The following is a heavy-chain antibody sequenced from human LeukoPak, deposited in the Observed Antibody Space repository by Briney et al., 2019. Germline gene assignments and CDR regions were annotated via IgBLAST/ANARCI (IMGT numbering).Heavy chain of an antibody. Sequence: ASVKVSFKASGYTFTSYGISWVRQAPGQGLEWMGWISAYNGNTNYAQKLQGRVTMTTDTSTSTAYMELRSLRSDDTAVYYCARDRGPLGYCSGGSCYSAGWFDPWGQGTLVTVSS. CDR1: GYTFTSYG. J-gene: IGHJ5*02. D-gene: IGHD2-15*01. CDR2: ISAYNGNT. V-gene: IGHV1-18*01. CDR3: ARDRGPLGYCSGGSCYSAGWFDP.